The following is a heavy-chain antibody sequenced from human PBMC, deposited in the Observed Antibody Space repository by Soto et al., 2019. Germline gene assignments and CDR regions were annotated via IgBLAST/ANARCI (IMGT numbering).Heavy chain of an antibody. Sequence: PGGSLRLSCAASGFTFSSYEMNWVRQAPGKGLEWVSYISSSGSTIYYADPVKGRFTISRDNAKNSLYLQMNSLRAEDTAVYYCARESVAGTWYYGMDVWGQGTTVTVSS. CDR1: GFTFSSYE. V-gene: IGHV3-48*03. CDR3: ARESVAGTWYYGMDV. J-gene: IGHJ6*02. D-gene: IGHD6-19*01. CDR2: ISSSGSTI.